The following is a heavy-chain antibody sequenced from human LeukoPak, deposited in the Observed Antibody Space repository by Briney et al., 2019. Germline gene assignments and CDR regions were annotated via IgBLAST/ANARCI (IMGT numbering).Heavy chain of an antibody. CDR3: ARDPPVSY. V-gene: IGHV3-9*01. J-gene: IGHJ4*02. CDR2: ISWNSGSI. CDR1: GFTFDDYA. Sequence: PGRSLRLSCAASGFTFDDYAMHWVRQAPGKGLEWVSGISWNSGSIGYADSVKGRFTISRDNAKNSLYLQMNSLRAEDTAVYYCARDPPVSYWGQGTLVTVSS.